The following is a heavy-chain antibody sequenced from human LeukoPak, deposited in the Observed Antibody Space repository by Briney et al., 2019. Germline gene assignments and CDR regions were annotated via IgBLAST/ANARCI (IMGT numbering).Heavy chain of an antibody. V-gene: IGHV1-2*02. CDR2: INPNSGGT. D-gene: IGHD2-8*01. J-gene: IGHJ4*02. CDR3: ARVEYCTKGVCINFDL. CDR1: GYTFTGPY. Sequence: GASLKVSCKASGYTFTGPYIHWMRQAPGLGLEWMGWINPNSGGTKYAQKFQGRVTVTRDTSTSTAYMELSGLRADDTAAYYCARVEYCTKGVCINFDLWGQGTLVTVSS.